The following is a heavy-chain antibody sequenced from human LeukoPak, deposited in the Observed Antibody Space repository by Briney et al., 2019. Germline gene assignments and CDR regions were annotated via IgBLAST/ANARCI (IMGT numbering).Heavy chain of an antibody. CDR1: GFTFSSYA. Sequence: PGGSLRLSCAASGFTFSSYAMTWVRQAPGKGPEWVSGIKGSGGDTYYADSVKGRFTISRDNSKNTLYLQTNSLRAEDTAVYYCARSRYSGNFVFDYWGQGTLVTVSS. CDR2: IKGSGGDT. J-gene: IGHJ4*02. CDR3: ARSRYSGNFVFDY. D-gene: IGHD5-12*01. V-gene: IGHV3-23*01.